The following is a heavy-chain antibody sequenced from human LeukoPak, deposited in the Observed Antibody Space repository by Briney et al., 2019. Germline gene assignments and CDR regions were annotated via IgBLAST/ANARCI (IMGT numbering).Heavy chain of an antibody. V-gene: IGHV4-34*01. J-gene: IGHJ4*02. CDR2: INHSGST. CDR3: ARGPKADIVVVPAAIRIRGFDY. CDR1: GGSFSGYY. D-gene: IGHD2-2*01. Sequence: SETLSLTCAVYGGSFSGYYWSWIRQPPGKGLEWIGEINHSGSTNYNPSLKSRVTISVDTSKNQFSLKLSSVTAADTAVYYCARGPKADIVVVPAAIRIRGFDYRGQGTLVTVSS.